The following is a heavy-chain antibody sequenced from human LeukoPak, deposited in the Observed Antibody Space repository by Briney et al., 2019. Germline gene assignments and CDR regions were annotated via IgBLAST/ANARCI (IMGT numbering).Heavy chain of an antibody. Sequence: GGSLRLSCAASGFTFDDYAMHWVRQAPGKGLEWLSVISWNSRSIGYAASVKGRFTISRDNFKTTLYLQMNSLRAEDTAVHYCAKEVDCSSTSCHARGNWFDPWGQGTLVTVSS. V-gene: IGHV3-9*01. J-gene: IGHJ5*02. CDR1: GFTFDDYA. D-gene: IGHD2-2*01. CDR2: ISWNSRSI. CDR3: AKEVDCSSTSCHARGNWFDP.